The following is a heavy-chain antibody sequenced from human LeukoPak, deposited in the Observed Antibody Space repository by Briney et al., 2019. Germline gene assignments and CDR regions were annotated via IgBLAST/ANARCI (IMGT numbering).Heavy chain of an antibody. V-gene: IGHV3-74*01. CDR2: INSDGSST. CDR1: GFTFSSYW. Sequence: GGSLRLSCAASGFTFSSYWMHWVRQAPGKGLVWVSRINSDGSSTSYADSVKGRFTISRDNAKNTLYLQMNSLRAEDTVVYYCARDRDIVVVPAAIFSGPYYYYYGMDVWGKGTTVTVSS. D-gene: IGHD2-2*01. J-gene: IGHJ6*04. CDR3: ARDRDIVVVPAAIFSGPYYYYYGMDV.